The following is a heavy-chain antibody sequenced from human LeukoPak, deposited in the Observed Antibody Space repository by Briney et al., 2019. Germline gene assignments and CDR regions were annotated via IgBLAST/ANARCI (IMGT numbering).Heavy chain of an antibody. J-gene: IGHJ6*03. V-gene: IGHV3-30*02. Sequence: GGSLRLSCAASGFTFSSYGMHWVRQAPGKGLEWVAFIRYDGSNKYYADSVKGRFTISRDNSKNTLYLQMNSLRAEDTAVYYCARALRERYYYYYMDVWGKGTTVTVSS. D-gene: IGHD5-24*01. CDR1: GFTFSSYG. CDR3: ARALRERYYYYYMDV. CDR2: IRYDGSNK.